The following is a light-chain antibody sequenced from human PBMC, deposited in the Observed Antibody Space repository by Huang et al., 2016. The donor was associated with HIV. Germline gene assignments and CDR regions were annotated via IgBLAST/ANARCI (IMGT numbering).Light chain of an antibody. J-gene: IGKJ5*01. Sequence: DIQMTQSPPSLSASVGDRVTITCRASQSIINYLSWYQQKPGKAPNLLIYAASSLQSGGPSRFSGSGSGTDFTLTISSLQPEDFATYYCQQTYTPITFGQGTRLEIK. CDR1: QSIINY. CDR3: QQTYTPIT. CDR2: AAS. V-gene: IGKV1-39*01.